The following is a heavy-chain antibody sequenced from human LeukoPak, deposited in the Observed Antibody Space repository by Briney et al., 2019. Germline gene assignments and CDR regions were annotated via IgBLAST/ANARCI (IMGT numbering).Heavy chain of an antibody. V-gene: IGHV3-23*01. D-gene: IGHD4-17*01. CDR1: GFIFSNFA. CDR3: AKDLHGDYVRWGDY. Sequence: GSLRLSCAASGFIFSNFAMSWVRQAPGKGLEWVSSISASGGSTWYADSVKGRFTLSRDNSKSTLYLQMNSLGAEDTALYYCAKDLHGDYVRWGDYWGQGTLVTVSS. J-gene: IGHJ4*02. CDR2: ISASGGST.